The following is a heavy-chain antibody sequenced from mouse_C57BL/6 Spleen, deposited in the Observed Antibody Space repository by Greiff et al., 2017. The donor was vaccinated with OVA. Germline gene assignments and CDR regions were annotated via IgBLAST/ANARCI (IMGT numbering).Heavy chain of an antibody. V-gene: IGHV1-54*01. CDR3: AREELGYAMDY. D-gene: IGHD4-1*01. CDR1: GCAFTNYL. J-gene: IGHJ4*01. CDR2: INPGGGGT. Sequence: VMLVESGAELVRPGTSVKVSCKASGCAFTNYLIEWVKQRPGQGLEWIGVINPGGGGTNYNEKFKGKATLTADKSSSTAYMQLSSLTSEDSAVYFCAREELGYAMDYWGQGTSVTVSS.